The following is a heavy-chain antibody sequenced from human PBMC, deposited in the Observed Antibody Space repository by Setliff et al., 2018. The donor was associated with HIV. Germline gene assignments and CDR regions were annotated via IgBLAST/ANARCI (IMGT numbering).Heavy chain of an antibody. J-gene: IGHJ4*02. V-gene: IGHV3-7*03. D-gene: IGHD2-8*01. CDR2: IKGDGSKT. CDR3: VPAPGVFYFDF. Sequence: PGGSLRLSCAASGFTFGSYWMSWVRQAPGQGLEYVAHIKGDGSKTKYVDSVRGRFTISRDNAKKSLYLQMSSLRAEDTAVYYCVPAPGVFYFDFWGQGTPVTVSS. CDR1: GFTFGSYW.